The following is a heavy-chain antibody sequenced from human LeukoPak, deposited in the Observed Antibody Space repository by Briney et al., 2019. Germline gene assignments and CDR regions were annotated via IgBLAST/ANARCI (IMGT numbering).Heavy chain of an antibody. CDR2: IYYSGST. CDR3: ARDKYYDSSGYYYGLDY. J-gene: IGHJ4*02. Sequence: PSQTLSLTCTVSGGSIGSGGYYWSWIRQHPGKGLEWIGYIYYSGSTYYNPSLKSRVTISVDTSKNQFSLKLSSVTAADTAVYYCARDKYYDSSGYYYGLDYWGQGTLVTVSS. D-gene: IGHD3-22*01. CDR1: GGSIGSGGYY. V-gene: IGHV4-31*03.